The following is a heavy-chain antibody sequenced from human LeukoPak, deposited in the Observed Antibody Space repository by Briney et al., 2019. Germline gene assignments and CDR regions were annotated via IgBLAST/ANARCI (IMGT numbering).Heavy chain of an antibody. V-gene: IGHV3-23*01. CDR2: ISGSGGST. J-gene: IGHJ6*03. CDR1: GFTFSSYA. D-gene: IGHD1-26*01. Sequence: PGGSLRLSCAASGFTFSSYAMSWVRQAPGKGLEWVSAISGSGGSTYYADSVKGRFTISRDNSKNTLYLQMNSLRAEDTAVYYCGKKGGSYAVYYYYYMDVWGKGTTVTVSS. CDR3: GKKGGSYAVYYYYYMDV.